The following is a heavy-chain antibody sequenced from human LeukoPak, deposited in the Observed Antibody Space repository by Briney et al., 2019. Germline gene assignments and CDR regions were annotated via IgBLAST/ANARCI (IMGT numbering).Heavy chain of an antibody. Sequence: SVKVSCKASRGTFSSYAISWVRQAPGQGLEWMGRIIPIFGTANYAQKFQGRVTITTDESTSTAYMELSSLRSEDTAVYYCARDDNDFWSGYCTFDYWGQGTLVTVSS. CDR2: IIPIFGTA. CDR1: RGTFSSYA. V-gene: IGHV1-69*05. CDR3: ARDDNDFWSGYCTFDY. D-gene: IGHD3-3*01. J-gene: IGHJ4*02.